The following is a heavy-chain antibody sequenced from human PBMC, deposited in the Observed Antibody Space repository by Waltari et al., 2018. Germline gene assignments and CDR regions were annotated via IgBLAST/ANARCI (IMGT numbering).Heavy chain of an antibody. CDR1: GFTFGRYW. D-gene: IGHD2-2*02. J-gene: IGHJ5*02. Sequence: EVQLVESGGGLVQPGGSLRLSCAASGFTFGRYWMSWVRQAPGKGLEWVANIKQDGSEKYYVDSVKGRFTISRDNAKNSLYLQMNSLRAEDTAVYYCARTIRFDPWGQGTLVTVSS. CDR3: ARTIRFDP. CDR2: IKQDGSEK. V-gene: IGHV3-7*01.